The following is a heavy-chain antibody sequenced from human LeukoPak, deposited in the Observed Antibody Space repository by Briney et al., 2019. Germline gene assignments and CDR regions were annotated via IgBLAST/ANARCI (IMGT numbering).Heavy chain of an antibody. J-gene: IGHJ4*02. CDR3: ARFHTAMVLFDY. CDR1: GGSISSSSYY. Sequence: SETLFLTCTVSGGSISSSSYYWGWIRQPPGKGLEWIGSIYYSGSTYYNPSLKSRVTISVDTSKNQFSLKLSSVTAADTAVYYCARFHTAMVLFDYWGQGTLVTVSS. CDR2: IYYSGST. D-gene: IGHD5-18*01. V-gene: IGHV4-39*07.